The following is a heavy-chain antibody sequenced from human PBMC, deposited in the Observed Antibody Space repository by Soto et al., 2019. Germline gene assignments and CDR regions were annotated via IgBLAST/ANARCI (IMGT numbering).Heavy chain of an antibody. J-gene: IGHJ3*01. D-gene: IGHD3-22*01. CDR2: ISYDGSDK. V-gene: IGHV3-30-3*02. CDR3: AKTRLYDNNEYHRDGFDV. Sequence: QVHLVESGGGVVQPGRSLRLSCAASGFTFSNYAMHWVRQAPGKGLEWVAVISYDGSDKYNANSVKGRFTISRDNSKNTLYLQMNTLRVEDTAVYYCAKTRLYDNNEYHRDGFDVWGPGTAVTVSS. CDR1: GFTFSNYA.